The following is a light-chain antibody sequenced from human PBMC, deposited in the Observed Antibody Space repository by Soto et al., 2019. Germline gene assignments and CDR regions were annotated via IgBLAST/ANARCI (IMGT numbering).Light chain of an antibody. CDR2: EVS. Sequence: QSALTQPASVSGSPGQSITISCTGTSSDVDNYNYVSWYQQHAGKAPKLLIYEVSNRPSGVPDRFSGSKSGPSASLAITGLQAEDEADYYCQSYDSSLSGRVFGGGTKVTVL. V-gene: IGLV2-14*01. CDR3: QSYDSSLSGRV. J-gene: IGLJ2*01. CDR1: SSDVDNYNY.